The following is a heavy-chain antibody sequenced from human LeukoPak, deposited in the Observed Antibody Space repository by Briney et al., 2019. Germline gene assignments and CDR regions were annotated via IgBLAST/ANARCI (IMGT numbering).Heavy chain of an antibody. CDR1: GFTFSSYA. J-gene: IGHJ4*02. CDR2: ISYDGSNK. Sequence: ARSLRLSCAASGFTFSSYAMHWVRKAPGQGLERVAVISYDGSNKYYADSVKGRFTISRDNSKNTLYLQMNSLRAEDTAVYYCARDRDRRNLGSLDYWGQGTLVTVSS. D-gene: IGHD1-14*01. V-gene: IGHV3-30-3*01. CDR3: ARDRDRRNLGSLDY.